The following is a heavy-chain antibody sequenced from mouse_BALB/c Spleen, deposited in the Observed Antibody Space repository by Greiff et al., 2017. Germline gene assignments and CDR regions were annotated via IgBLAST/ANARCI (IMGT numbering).Heavy chain of an antibody. Sequence: VKLQESAADLARPGASVKMSCKASGYTFTSYTMHWVKQRPGQGLEWIGYINPSSGYTEYNQKFKDKTTLTADKSSSTAYMQLSSLTSEDSAVYYCARNYKDYWGQGTTLTVSS. D-gene: IGHD2-12*01. V-gene: IGHV1-4*02. CDR2: INPSSGYT. J-gene: IGHJ2*01. CDR1: GYTFTSYT. CDR3: ARNYKDY.